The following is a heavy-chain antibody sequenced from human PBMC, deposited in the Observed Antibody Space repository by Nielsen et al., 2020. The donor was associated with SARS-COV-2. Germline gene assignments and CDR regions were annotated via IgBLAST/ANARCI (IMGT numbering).Heavy chain of an antibody. J-gene: IGHJ6*02. V-gene: IGHV1-2*06. CDR1: GYTFTDYY. CDR2: INPYSGGT. D-gene: IGHD3/OR15-3a*01. CDR3: ARARATIFGLVMSYGTDV. Sequence: ASVKVSCKASGYTFTDYYIHWVRQAPGQGLEWMGRINPYSGGTNYAQKFQGTVTMTRDASISTVYMELTSDDTAVYYCARARATIFGLVMSYGTDVWGQGTTVAVSS.